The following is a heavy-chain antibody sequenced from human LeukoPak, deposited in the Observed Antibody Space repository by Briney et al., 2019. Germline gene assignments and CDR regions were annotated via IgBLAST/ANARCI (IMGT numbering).Heavy chain of an antibody. Sequence: KPSETLSLTCTVSGGSITTSTYFWGWIRQPPGKGLEWIGTIHYSGSTYYDPSLKSRVTISIDTSKNQFSLKLSSVTAADTAVYYCARITDLSVATDYWGQGTLVTVSS. D-gene: IGHD6-19*01. CDR3: ARITDLSVATDY. V-gene: IGHV4-39*07. CDR2: IHYSGST. CDR1: GGSITTSTYF. J-gene: IGHJ4*02.